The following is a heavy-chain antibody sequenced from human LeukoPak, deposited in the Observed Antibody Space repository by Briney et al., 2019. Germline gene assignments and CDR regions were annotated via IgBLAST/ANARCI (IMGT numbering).Heavy chain of an antibody. CDR3: ARDNPILGVVIFDY. V-gene: IGHV4-4*07. D-gene: IGHD3-3*01. CDR2: IYTSGST. J-gene: IGHJ4*02. Sequence: PSETLSLTCTVSGGSISSYYWSWIRQPAGKGLEWIGRIYTSGSTNYNPSLKSRVTMSVDTSKNQFSLKLSSVTAADTAVYYCARDNPILGVVIFDYWGQGTLVTVSS. CDR1: GGSISSYY.